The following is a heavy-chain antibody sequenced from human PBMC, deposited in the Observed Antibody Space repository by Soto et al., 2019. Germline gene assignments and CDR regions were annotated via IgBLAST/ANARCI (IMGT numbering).Heavy chain of an antibody. CDR2: IKKDGSEK. Sequence: EVQVVESGGGLVQPGGSLRLSCAASGFTFSGYWMSWVRQAPGKGMEWVATIKKDGSEKHCVDSLKGRFTISRDNAKNSLYLQMNSLRAEDTAVYFCARGGGYSYGCVDYWGQGTLVTVSS. D-gene: IGHD5-18*01. CDR3: ARGGGYSYGCVDY. J-gene: IGHJ4*02. V-gene: IGHV3-7*01. CDR1: GFTFSGYW.